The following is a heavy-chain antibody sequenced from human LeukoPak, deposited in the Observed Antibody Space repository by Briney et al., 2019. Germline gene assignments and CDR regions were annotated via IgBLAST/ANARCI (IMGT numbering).Heavy chain of an antibody. CDR1: GFTFSSYS. CDR3: AREGKYYYDSSGYYGSDYFDY. D-gene: IGHD3-22*01. Sequence: GGSLRLSCAASGFTFSSYSMNWVRQAPGKGLEWVSSISSSSSYIYYADSVKGRFTISRDNAKNSPYLQMNSLRAEDTAVYYCAREGKYYYDSSGYYGSDYFDYWGQGTLVTVSS. J-gene: IGHJ4*02. CDR2: ISSSSSYI. V-gene: IGHV3-21*01.